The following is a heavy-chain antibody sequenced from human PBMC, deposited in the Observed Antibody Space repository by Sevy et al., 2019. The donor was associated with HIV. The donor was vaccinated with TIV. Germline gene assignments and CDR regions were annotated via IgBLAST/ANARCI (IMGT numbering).Heavy chain of an antibody. Sequence: SESLSLTCTVSGGSISSGGYYWSWIRQHPGKGLEWIGYIYYSGSTYYNPSLKSRVTISVDTSKNQFSLKLSSVTAADTAVYYCARDPGPVWFDPWGQGTTVLVSS. CDR1: GGSISSGGYY. V-gene: IGHV4-31*03. CDR2: IYYSGST. D-gene: IGHD3-10*01. J-gene: IGHJ5*02. CDR3: ARDPGPVWFDP.